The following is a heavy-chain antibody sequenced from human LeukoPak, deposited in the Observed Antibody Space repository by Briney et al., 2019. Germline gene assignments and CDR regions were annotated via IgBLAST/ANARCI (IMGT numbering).Heavy chain of an antibody. V-gene: IGHV3-11*04. CDR1: GFTFSDYY. CDR3: ARVRGVIKRDYYYYYMDV. J-gene: IGHJ6*03. Sequence: PGGSLRLSCAASGFTFSDYYMSWIRQAPGKGLEWVSYISSSGSTIYYADSVKGRSTISRDNAKNSLYLQMNSLRAEDTAVYYCARVRGVIKRDYYYYYMDVWGKGTTVTVSS. D-gene: IGHD3-10*01. CDR2: ISSSGSTI.